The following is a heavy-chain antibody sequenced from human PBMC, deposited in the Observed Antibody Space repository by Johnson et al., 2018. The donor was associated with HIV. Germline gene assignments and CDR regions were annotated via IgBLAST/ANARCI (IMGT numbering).Heavy chain of an antibody. CDR3: ARRDSGSLSFDI. V-gene: IGHV3-20*04. Sequence: VQLVESGGGVLRRGGSLRLSCEGFGFIFDDYDLSWVRQAPGKGLEWVSGINWNGVSTAYADSVKGRCTISRENGKNSLYLQMNSLRGGDTALYYCARRDSGSLSFDIWGQGTMVTVSS. CDR1: GFIFDDYD. J-gene: IGHJ3*02. D-gene: IGHD1-26*01. CDR2: INWNGVST.